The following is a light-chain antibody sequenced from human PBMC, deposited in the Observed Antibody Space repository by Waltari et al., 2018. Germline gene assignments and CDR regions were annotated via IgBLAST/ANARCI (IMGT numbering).Light chain of an antibody. V-gene: IGLV3-10*01. Sequence: SQELTQPPSVSVSPGQTARITRSGDALAKKFAYWYQQKSGQAPVLVVYEDTKRPSGIPEKFSGSSSGTMATLTISGAQVEDEADYYCCSYAGNKWLFGGGTKVTVL. CDR2: EDT. CDR3: CSYAGNKWL. CDR1: ALAKKF. J-gene: IGLJ3*02.